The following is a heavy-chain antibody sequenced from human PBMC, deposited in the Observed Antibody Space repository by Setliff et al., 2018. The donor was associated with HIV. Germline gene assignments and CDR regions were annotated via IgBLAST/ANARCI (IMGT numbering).Heavy chain of an antibody. D-gene: IGHD6-13*01. CDR1: NGSISSGAFY. Sequence: SETLSLTCTVSNGSISSGAFYWNWIRQPAGKGLEWIGRINTSGSTNYNPSLKSRVTISVDKSQNQFSLKLSSVTAADTAVYYCARDFKRYNSPCRFDPWGQGTLVTVSS. CDR3: ARDFKRYNSPCRFDP. V-gene: IGHV4-61*02. J-gene: IGHJ5*02. CDR2: INTSGST.